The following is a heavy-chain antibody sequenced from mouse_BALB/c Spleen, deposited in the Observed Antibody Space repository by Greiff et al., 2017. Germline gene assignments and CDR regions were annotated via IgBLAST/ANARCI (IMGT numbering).Heavy chain of an antibody. Sequence: EVQLQQSGPGLVKPSQSLSLTCTVTGYSITSDYAWNWIRQFPGNKLEWMGYISYSGSTSYNPSLKSRISITRDTSKNQFSLQLNSVTTEDTATYYCARGGYDYEDHFDYWGQGTTLTVSS. CDR2: ISYSGST. CDR1: GYSITSDYA. CDR3: ARGGYDYEDHFDY. J-gene: IGHJ2*01. V-gene: IGHV3-2*02. D-gene: IGHD2-4*01.